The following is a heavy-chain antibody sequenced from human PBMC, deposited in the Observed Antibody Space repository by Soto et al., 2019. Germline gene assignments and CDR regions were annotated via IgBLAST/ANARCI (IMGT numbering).Heavy chain of an antibody. CDR1: GGTFSSYA. D-gene: IGHD2-2*01. V-gene: IGHV1-69*12. CDR2: IIPIFGTA. Sequence: QVQLVQSGAEVKKPGSSVKVSCKASGGTFSSYAISWVRQAPGQGLEWMGGIIPIFGTANYAQKFQGRVTITADESTSTAYRELSSLRPEDTAVYSCASSRDCISTSCHSSSVGYYYCGMDVWGQGTTVTVSS. CDR3: ASSRDCISTSCHSSSVGYYYCGMDV. J-gene: IGHJ6*02.